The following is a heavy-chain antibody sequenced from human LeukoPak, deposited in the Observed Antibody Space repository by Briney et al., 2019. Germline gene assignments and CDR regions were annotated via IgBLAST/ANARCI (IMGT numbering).Heavy chain of an antibody. Sequence: SETLSLTCTVPGGSISSSSYYWGWIRQPPGKGLEWIGEINHSGSTNYNPSLKSRVTISVDTSKNQFSLKLSSVTAADTAVYYCASWRLYDSSGYYSDYWGQGTLVTVSS. CDR3: ASWRLYDSSGYYSDY. V-gene: IGHV4-39*07. CDR1: GGSISSSSYY. CDR2: INHSGST. J-gene: IGHJ4*02. D-gene: IGHD3-22*01.